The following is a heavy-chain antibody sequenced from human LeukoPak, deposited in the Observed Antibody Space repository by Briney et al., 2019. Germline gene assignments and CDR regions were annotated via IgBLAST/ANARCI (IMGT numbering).Heavy chain of an antibody. CDR2: IYYSGST. Sequence: SETLSLTCTVSGGSISSSSYYWGWIRQPPGKGLEWIGSIYYSGSTYYSPSLKSRVTISVDTSKNQFSLKLSSVTAADTAVYYCARRVRTYFDYWGQGTLVTVSS. J-gene: IGHJ4*02. V-gene: IGHV4-39*01. D-gene: IGHD4-11*01. CDR3: ARRVRTYFDY. CDR1: GGSISSSSYY.